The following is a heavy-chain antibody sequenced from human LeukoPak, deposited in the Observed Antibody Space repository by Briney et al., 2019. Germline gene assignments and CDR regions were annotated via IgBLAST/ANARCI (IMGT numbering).Heavy chain of an antibody. CDR3: ARVAGRGYSYGATFDY. D-gene: IGHD5-18*01. CDR1: GFSVSSAYY. CDR2: NYHSGST. J-gene: IGHJ4*02. Sequence: SETLSLTCSVSGFSVSSAYYWGWIRQPPGKGLEWIGSNYHSGSTYYNPSLKSRITISVDTSKNQFSLKLSSVTAADTAVYYCARVAGRGYSYGATFDYWGQGTLVTVSS. V-gene: IGHV4-38-2*02.